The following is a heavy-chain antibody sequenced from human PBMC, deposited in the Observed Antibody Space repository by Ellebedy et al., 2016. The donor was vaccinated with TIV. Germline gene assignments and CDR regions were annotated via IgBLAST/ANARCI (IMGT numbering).Heavy chain of an antibody. J-gene: IGHJ6*03. CDR2: IYYSGST. V-gene: IGHV4-59*12. CDR3: ARVCTYYYDSSGYHYYYYYMDV. Sequence: SETLSLXCTVSGGSISSYYWSWIRQPPGKGLEWIGYIYYSGSTNYNPSLKSRVTISVDTSKNQFSLKLSSVTAADTAVYNCARVCTYYYDSSGYHYYYYYMDVWGKGTTVTVSS. D-gene: IGHD3-22*01. CDR1: GGSISSYY.